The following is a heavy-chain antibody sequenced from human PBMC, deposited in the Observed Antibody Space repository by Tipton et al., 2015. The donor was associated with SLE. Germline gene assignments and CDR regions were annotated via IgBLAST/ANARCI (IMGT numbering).Heavy chain of an antibody. CDR1: GGSLSDYY. CDR3: ARKQWFGELSAFDI. J-gene: IGHJ3*02. CDR2: INHSGGT. V-gene: IGHV4-34*01. D-gene: IGHD3-10*01. Sequence: LRLSCAVFGGSLSDYYWRWVRQPPGKGLEWIAEINHSGGTNYNPSLRGRTTISIDTAKNQFSLKRNSVTAADTAVYYCARKQWFGELSAFDIWCQGTMVTVSS.